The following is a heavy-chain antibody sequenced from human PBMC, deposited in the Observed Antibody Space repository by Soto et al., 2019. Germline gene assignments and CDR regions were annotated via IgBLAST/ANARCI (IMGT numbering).Heavy chain of an antibody. CDR2: VSPRSGGT. CDR1: GYTFIDYY. D-gene: IGHD2-8*01. J-gene: IGHJ5*02. CDR3: TKKGGGPFPLDP. V-gene: IGHV1-2*02. Sequence: GASVKISCKASGYTFIDYYIHWVRQAPGQGLEWMGWVSPRSGGTNYAQKFLGRVTITRDTSISTAYMELTGLTSDDTAVYYCTKKGGGPFPLDPWGQGTRVTVSS.